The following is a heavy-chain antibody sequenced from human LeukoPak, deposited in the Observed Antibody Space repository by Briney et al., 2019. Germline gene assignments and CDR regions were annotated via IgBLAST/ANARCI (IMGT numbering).Heavy chain of an antibody. CDR2: IYYSGST. CDR1: GGSISSYY. D-gene: IGHD6-13*01. J-gene: IGHJ5*02. V-gene: IGHV4-59*01. Sequence: SETLSLTCTVSGGSISSYYWSWIRQPPGKGLEWIGYIYYSGSTNYNPSLKSRVTISVDTSKNQFSLKLSSVTAADTAVYYCARGPTDGWQAAGILWFDPWGQGTLVTASS. CDR3: ARGPTDGWQAAGILWFDP.